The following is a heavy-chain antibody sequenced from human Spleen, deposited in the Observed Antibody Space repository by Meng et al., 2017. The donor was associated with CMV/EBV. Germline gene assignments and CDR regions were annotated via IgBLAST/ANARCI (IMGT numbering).Heavy chain of an antibody. D-gene: IGHD3-9*01. CDR2: INHSGST. J-gene: IGHJ4*02. Sequence: IRVNPWAWFPQPPGKGLECIGEINHSGSTNYHPSLKSRVTISVDMSKNQFSLRLSSVTAADTAVYYCARRGSRHVTLFQILTGYDYWGQGALVTVSS. V-gene: IGHV4-34*01. CDR3: ARRGSRHVTLFQILTGYDY. CDR1: IRVNP.